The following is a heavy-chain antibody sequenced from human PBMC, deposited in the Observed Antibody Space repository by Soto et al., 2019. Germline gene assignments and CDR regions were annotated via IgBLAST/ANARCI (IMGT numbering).Heavy chain of an antibody. J-gene: IGHJ6*02. CDR3: ARDNTVVSHYYYCMDV. D-gene: IGHD2-15*01. CDR2: IIPIFGTA. V-gene: IGHV1-69*13. Sequence: SVKVSCKASGGTFSSYAISWVRQAPGQGLEWMGGIIPIFGTANYAQKFQGRVTITADESTSTAYMELSSLRSEDTAVYYCARDNTVVSHYYYCMDVWGQGTTVTVSS. CDR1: GGTFSSYA.